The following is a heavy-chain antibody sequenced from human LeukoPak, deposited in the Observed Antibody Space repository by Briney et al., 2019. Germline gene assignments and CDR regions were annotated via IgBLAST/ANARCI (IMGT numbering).Heavy chain of an antibody. Sequence: GSLRLSCAASEFTFSSYEMNWVRQAPGKGLEWVSYISSSGSTIYYADSVKGRFTISRDNAKNSLYLQMNSLRAEDAALYYCAYSSSSSWYYFDYWGQGTLVTVSS. CDR2: ISSSGSTI. CDR3: AYSSSSSWYYFDY. D-gene: IGHD6-13*01. V-gene: IGHV3-48*03. J-gene: IGHJ4*02. CDR1: EFTFSSYE.